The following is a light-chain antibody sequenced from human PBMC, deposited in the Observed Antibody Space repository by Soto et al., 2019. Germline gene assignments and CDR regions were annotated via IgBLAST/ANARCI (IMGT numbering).Light chain of an antibody. J-gene: IGKJ3*01. CDR2: DAS. CDR3: QQRSNWPT. CDR1: QSVSNNY. Sequence: EVVLTQSPGTLSLSPGERATLSCRASQSVSNNYLAWYQQKPGQAPRLLIYDASNRATGIPARFSGSGSGTDFTLTISSLEPEDFAVYYCQQRSNWPTFGPGTKV. V-gene: IGKV3-11*01.